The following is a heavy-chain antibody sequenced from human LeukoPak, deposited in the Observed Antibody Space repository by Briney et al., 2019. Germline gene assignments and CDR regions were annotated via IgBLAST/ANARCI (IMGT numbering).Heavy chain of an antibody. CDR3: VARPWGFDY. Sequence: ASVKVSCKTSGYTFTGYYIHWVRQAPGQGLEWMGRISPNSGDTNYAQNFQGRVTMTTDTSINTGYMELSSLRSDDTAVYYCVARPWGFDYWGQGTLVTVSS. CDR2: ISPNSGDT. D-gene: IGHD3-16*01. J-gene: IGHJ4*02. CDR1: GYTFTGYY. V-gene: IGHV1-2*02.